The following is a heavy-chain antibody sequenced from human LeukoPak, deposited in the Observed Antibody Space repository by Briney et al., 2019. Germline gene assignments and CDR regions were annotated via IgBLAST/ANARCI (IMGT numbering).Heavy chain of an antibody. J-gene: IGHJ5*02. V-gene: IGHV1-8*01. CDR3: ARVKYNWNDIFENWFDP. D-gene: IGHD1-1*01. CDR2: MNYNSGNT. CDR1: GYTFTSFD. Sequence: ASVKVSCKASGYTFTSFDINWVRQATGQGLEWMGWMNYNSGNTGYAQKFQGRVIMTRNISISTAYIELSSLRSEDSAVYYCARVKYNWNDIFENWFDPWGQGTLVTVSS.